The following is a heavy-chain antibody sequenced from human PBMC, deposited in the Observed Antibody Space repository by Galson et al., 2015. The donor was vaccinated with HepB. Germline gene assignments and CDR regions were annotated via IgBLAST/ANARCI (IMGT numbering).Heavy chain of an antibody. CDR2: ISAYNGNT. J-gene: IGHJ4*02. V-gene: IGHV1-18*01. CDR3: ARIVYDILTGSPYYFDY. Sequence: SVKVSCKASGYTFTSYGISWVRQAPGQGLEWMGWISAYNGNTNYAQKLQGRVTMTTDTSTSTAYMELRSLRSDDTAVYYCARIVYDILTGSPYYFDYWGQGTLVTVSS. CDR1: GYTFTSYG. D-gene: IGHD3-9*01.